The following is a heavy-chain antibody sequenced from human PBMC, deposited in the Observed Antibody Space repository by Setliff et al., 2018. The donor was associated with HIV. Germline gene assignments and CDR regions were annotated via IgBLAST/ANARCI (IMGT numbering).Heavy chain of an antibody. CDR2: VFPDDSDT. D-gene: IGHD6-13*01. V-gene: IGHV5-51*01. Sequence: GESLKISCQASGYSFTTLWIAWVRQMPGKGLEWMGMVFPDDSDTRYSPSFQGQVTISADKSISTAYLQWSSLKASDTAMYYCARSGTGYSSSWDVPDFDYWGQGTLVTVSS. CDR3: ARSGTGYSSSWDVPDFDY. J-gene: IGHJ4*02. CDR1: GYSFTTLW.